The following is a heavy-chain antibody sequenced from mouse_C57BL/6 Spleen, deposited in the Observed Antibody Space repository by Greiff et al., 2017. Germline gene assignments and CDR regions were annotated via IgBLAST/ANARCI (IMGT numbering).Heavy chain of an antibody. D-gene: IGHD1-1*01. CDR2: IDPNSGGT. CDR3: AREGIFITTVVGNFDV. V-gene: IGHV1-72*01. Sequence: VKQWPGRGLEWIGWIDPNSGGTKYNEKFKSKATLTVDKPSSTAYMQLSSLTSEDSAGYYCAREGIFITTVVGNFDVWGTGTTVTVSA. J-gene: IGHJ1*03.